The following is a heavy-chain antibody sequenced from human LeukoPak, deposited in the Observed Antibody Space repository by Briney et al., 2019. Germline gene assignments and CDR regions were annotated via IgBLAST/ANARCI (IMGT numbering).Heavy chain of an antibody. D-gene: IGHD6-19*01. Sequence: SGPTLVKPKQTLTLTCTVSGFSVTTSGVGVGWIRQPPGKALACLGLIYWDDDKPYSPSLKNRVTITKDTPKRQVVLTMTNMDPVDTATYYCARRMRGSGWEAFDSWGQGTPVIVSS. V-gene: IGHV2-5*02. J-gene: IGHJ4*02. CDR3: ARRMRGSGWEAFDS. CDR1: GFSVTTSGVG. CDR2: IYWDDDK.